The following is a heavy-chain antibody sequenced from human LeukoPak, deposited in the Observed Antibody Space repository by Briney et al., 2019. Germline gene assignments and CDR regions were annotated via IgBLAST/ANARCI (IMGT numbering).Heavy chain of an antibody. CDR3: SSESRY. V-gene: IGHV3-48*02. CDR2: ITGSSDTI. Sequence: GGSLRLSCAASGFTFSDYSMNWVRQAPGQGLEWASWITGSSDTIFYADSVKGRFTISRDNAKNSLYLQMSSLRDEDTAMYYCSSESRYWGQGTLVIVSS. J-gene: IGHJ4*02. D-gene: IGHD3-22*01. CDR1: GFTFSDYS.